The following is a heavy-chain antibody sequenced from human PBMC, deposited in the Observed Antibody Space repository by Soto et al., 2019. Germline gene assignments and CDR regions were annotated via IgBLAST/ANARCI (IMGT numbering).Heavy chain of an antibody. CDR3: GRDPGSGYASYGMDV. D-gene: IGHD5-12*01. J-gene: IGHJ6*02. CDR2: IKSDGSTT. V-gene: IGHV3-74*01. Sequence: PGGFLRLSCAASGFTFSSYWMHWVRQAPGKGLVWVSRIKSDGSTTIYADSVKGRFTISRDNAKNTLYLQMNSLRAEDTAVYYCGRDPGSGYASYGMDVWGQGTTVTVSS. CDR1: GFTFSSYW.